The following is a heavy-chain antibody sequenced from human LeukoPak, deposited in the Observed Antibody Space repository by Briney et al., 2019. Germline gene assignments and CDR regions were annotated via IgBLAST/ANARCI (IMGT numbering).Heavy chain of an antibody. CDR3: ARGLYYYGSGSYAGGY. Sequence: ASVTVSCKSSGYTFTGYYMHWVRQAPGQGREWMGWINPNRCGTNYAQKFQGRVTMTRDTSISTACMELSRLRSDDTAVYYCARGLYYYGSGSYAGGYWGQGTLVTVSS. V-gene: IGHV1-2*02. J-gene: IGHJ4*02. CDR1: GYTFTGYY. D-gene: IGHD3-10*01. CDR2: INPNRCGT.